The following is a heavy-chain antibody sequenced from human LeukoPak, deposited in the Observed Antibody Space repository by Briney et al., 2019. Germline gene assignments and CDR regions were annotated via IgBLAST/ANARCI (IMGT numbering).Heavy chain of an antibody. V-gene: IGHV3-11*03. D-gene: IGHD5-12*01. Sequence: GGSLRLSCAASGFTFSDYYVSWIRQVPGKGLEWVSYISGPSSDTNYADSVRGRFTISRDNAKNSLYLQMNSLRAEDTAVYYCAISVRGYADYGGSWGLGTLVTVSS. J-gene: IGHJ5*02. CDR3: AISVRGYADYGGS. CDR1: GFTFSDYY. CDR2: ISGPSSDT.